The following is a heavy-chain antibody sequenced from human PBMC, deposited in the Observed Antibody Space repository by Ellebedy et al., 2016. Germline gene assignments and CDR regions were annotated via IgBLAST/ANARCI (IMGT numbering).Heavy chain of an antibody. CDR1: GASISSGDYY. J-gene: IGHJ4*02. D-gene: IGHD3-16*01. CDR2: IYYSGST. Sequence: SETLSLTCTVSGASISSGDYYWSWIRQPPGKSLEWIGYIYYSGSTYYNPSLKSRVTISVDTSKNQFSLKLNSVTAADTAVYYCARGPNYVRGSYKYFDYWGQGTLGTVSS. V-gene: IGHV4-30-4*01. CDR3: ARGPNYVRGSYKYFDY.